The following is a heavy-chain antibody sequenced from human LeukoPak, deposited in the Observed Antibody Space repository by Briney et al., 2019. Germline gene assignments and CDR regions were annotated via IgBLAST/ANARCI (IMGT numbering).Heavy chain of an antibody. V-gene: IGHV5-51*01. D-gene: IGHD2-8*02. J-gene: IGHJ5*02. Sequence: GESLKISCKGSGYRFTSYWIGWVRQMPGKGLEWMGSIYPGDTDTRYSPSFQGQVIISADKSINTAYLQWSSLKASDTAMYYCARIGTASARWFDPWGQGTLVTVSS. CDR3: ARIGTASARWFDP. CDR2: IYPGDTDT. CDR1: GYRFTSYW.